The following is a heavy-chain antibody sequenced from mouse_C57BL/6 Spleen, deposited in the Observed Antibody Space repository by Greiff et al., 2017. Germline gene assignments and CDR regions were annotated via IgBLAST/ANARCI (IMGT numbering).Heavy chain of an antibody. CDR1: GFNIKDYY. J-gene: IGHJ3*01. V-gene: IGHV14-2*01. CDR3: ARRDWFAY. CDR2: IDPEDGET. Sequence: VQLQQSGAELVKPGASVKLSCTASGFNIKDYYMHWVKQSTEQGLEWIGRIDPEDGETNYPPKFKGKATLTVDPSSNTAYLQLSSLTSEDSAVYYCARRDWFAYWGQGTLVTVSA.